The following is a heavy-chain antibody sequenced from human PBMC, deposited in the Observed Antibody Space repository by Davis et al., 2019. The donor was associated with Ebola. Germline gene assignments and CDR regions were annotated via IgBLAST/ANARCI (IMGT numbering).Heavy chain of an antibody. CDR2: IKKDGSEK. CDR3: ARHSGWPAVTTIWRKAPVRLIFED. D-gene: IGHD4-17*01. Sequence: GESLKISCAASGFTFSSYWMSWVRQAPGKGLEWVANIKKDGSEKYYVDSVKGRFTISRDNAKNSLYLQMNSLRASDTVMYYCARHSGWPAVTTIWRKAPVRLIFEDWGQGTLVTVSS. J-gene: IGHJ4*02. CDR1: GFTFSSYW. V-gene: IGHV3-7*03.